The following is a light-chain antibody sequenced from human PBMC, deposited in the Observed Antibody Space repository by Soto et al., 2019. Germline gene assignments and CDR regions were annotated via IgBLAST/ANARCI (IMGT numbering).Light chain of an antibody. CDR1: QSISSY. CDR2: AAS. CDR3: QQYDNLPRT. Sequence: DIQKTQSPSSLSASVGDRVTITCRASQSISSYLNWYQQKPEKAPKLLIYAASNLQSGVPSRFTGSGSGTDFTFTISSLQPEDIATYYCQQYDNLPRTFGQGTRLEIK. V-gene: IGKV1-33*01. J-gene: IGKJ5*01.